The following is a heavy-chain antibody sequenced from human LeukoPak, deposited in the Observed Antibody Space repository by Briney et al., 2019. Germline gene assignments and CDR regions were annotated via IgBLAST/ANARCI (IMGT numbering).Heavy chain of an antibody. CDR2: IYYSGDT. D-gene: IGHD4/OR15-4a*01. J-gene: IGHJ5*02. V-gene: IGHV4-59*01. CDR3: VRGPYGASISKWFDP. Sequence: SETLSLTCTVSRGSISGYSWSWIRQSPGGGLEWIGYIYYSGDTAYNPSLRSRVTLSVDTSKNQFSLQLRSVTTADTAVYYCVRGPYGASISKWFDPWGQGTQVTVSS. CDR1: RGSISGYS.